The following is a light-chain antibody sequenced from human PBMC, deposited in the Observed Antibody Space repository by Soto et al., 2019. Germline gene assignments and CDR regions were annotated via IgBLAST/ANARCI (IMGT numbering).Light chain of an antibody. J-gene: IGLJ1*01. Sequence: QSALTQPRSVSGSPGQSVTISCTGTSSDIGGHNSVSWFQQHPGKAPKLMIYDVSKRPSGVPDRFSGSKSGNTASLTISGLQAEDEADYYCCSSAGAFYVFGTGTKVTVL. CDR3: CSSAGAFYV. V-gene: IGLV2-11*01. CDR1: SSDIGGHNS. CDR2: DVS.